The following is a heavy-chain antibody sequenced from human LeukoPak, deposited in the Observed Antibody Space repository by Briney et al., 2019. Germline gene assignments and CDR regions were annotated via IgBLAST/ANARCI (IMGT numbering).Heavy chain of an antibody. CDR1: GFTFSDYY. J-gene: IGHJ4*02. CDR2: ISSSGSTI. CDR3: ARVENDSSGYYFDY. V-gene: IGHV3-11*01. D-gene: IGHD3-22*01. Sequence: GGSLRLSCAASGFTFSDYYMSWIRQAPGKGLEWVSYISSSGSTIYYADSVKGRFAISRDNAKNSLYLQMNSLRAEDTAVYYCARVENDSSGYYFDYWGQGTLVTVSS.